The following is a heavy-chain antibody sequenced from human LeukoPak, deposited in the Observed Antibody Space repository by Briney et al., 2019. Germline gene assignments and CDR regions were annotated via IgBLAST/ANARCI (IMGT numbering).Heavy chain of an antibody. CDR2: IYYSGST. CDR1: GGSVSSGSYY. Sequence: SETLSLTCTVSGGSVSSGSYYWSWIRQPPGKGLEWIGYIYYSGSTNYNPSLKSRVTISVDTSKNQFSLKLNSVTAADTAVYHCASDRRYCTRTTCYPGYFDYWGQGTLVTVSS. J-gene: IGHJ4*02. CDR3: ASDRRYCTRTTCYPGYFDY. D-gene: IGHD2-2*01. V-gene: IGHV4-61*01.